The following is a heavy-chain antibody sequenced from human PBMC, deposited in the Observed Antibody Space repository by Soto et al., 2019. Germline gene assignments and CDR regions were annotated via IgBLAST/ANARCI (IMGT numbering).Heavy chain of an antibody. CDR3: ARNGMDNWNDGNWFDP. CDR1: GGSFSGYY. Sequence: SETLSLTCAVYGGSFSGYYWSWIRQPPGKGLEWIGEINHSGSTNYNPSLKSRVTISVDTSKNQFSLKLSSVTAADTAVYYCARNGMDNWNDGNWFDPWGQGTLVTVSS. J-gene: IGHJ5*02. D-gene: IGHD1-20*01. V-gene: IGHV4-34*01. CDR2: INHSGST.